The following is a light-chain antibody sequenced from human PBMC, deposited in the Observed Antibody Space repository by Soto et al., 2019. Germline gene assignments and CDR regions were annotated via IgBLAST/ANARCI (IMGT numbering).Light chain of an antibody. Sequence: EIVLTQSPGTLSLSPGERATLSCRASQSVRSSYLAWYQQKPGQAPRLLIYGASSRATGIPDRFSGSGSGTDFTLTISRLEPEDFAVYWCQQYGSSPYTFGQGTKLEIK. V-gene: IGKV3-20*01. CDR1: QSVRSSY. CDR2: GAS. J-gene: IGKJ2*01. CDR3: QQYGSSPYT.